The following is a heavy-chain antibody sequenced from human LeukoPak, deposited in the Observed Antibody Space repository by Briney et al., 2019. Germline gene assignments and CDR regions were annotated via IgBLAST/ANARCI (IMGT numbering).Heavy chain of an antibody. D-gene: IGHD3-22*01. CDR3: AREDWDDSSAYDSNTRGYGMDV. CDR2: ISGYNGNT. Sequence: GASVKVSCKASGYSFPSYDITWVRQAPGQGLEWMGRISGYNGNTKYAQKFQGRVTMTTDTSTSTAYMDLRGLRSDDTAVYYCAREDWDDSSAYDSNTRGYGMDVWGQGTTVTVSS. CDR1: GYSFPSYD. J-gene: IGHJ6*02. V-gene: IGHV1-18*01.